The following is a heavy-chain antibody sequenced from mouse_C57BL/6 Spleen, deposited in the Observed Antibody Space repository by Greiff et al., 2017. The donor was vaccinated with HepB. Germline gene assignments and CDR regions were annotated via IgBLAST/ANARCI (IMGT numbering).Heavy chain of an antibody. Sequence: VQLQQSGAELVKPGASVKMSCKASGYTFTSYWITWVKQRPGQGLEWIGDIYPGSGSTNYNEKFKSKATLTVDTSSSTAYMQLSSLTSEDSAVYYCARASGITHWYFDVWGTGTTVTVSS. CDR3: ARASGITHWYFDV. CDR2: IYPGSGST. CDR1: GYTFTSYW. J-gene: IGHJ1*03. V-gene: IGHV1-55*01. D-gene: IGHD1-1*01.